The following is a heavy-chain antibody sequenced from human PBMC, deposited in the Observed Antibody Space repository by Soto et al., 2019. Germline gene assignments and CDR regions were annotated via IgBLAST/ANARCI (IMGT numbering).Heavy chain of an antibody. Sequence: ASVKVSCKASGYTFTSYAMHWVRQAPGQRLEWMGWINAGNGNTKYSQKFQGRVTITRDTSASTAYMELSSLRSEDTAVYYCARSGYSSSWYNYHYCMDFWGQGTTVTVSS. V-gene: IGHV1-3*01. CDR2: INAGNGNT. D-gene: IGHD6-13*01. J-gene: IGHJ6*02. CDR1: GYTFTSYA. CDR3: ARSGYSSSWYNYHYCMDF.